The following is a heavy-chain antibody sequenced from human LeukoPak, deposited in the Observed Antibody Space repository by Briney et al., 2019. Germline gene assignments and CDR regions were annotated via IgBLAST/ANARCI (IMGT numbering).Heavy chain of an antibody. D-gene: IGHD3-3*01. CDR3: ARGQNRTYDFWSGPHQYYFDY. CDR1: GGSFSGYY. V-gene: IGHV4-34*01. Sequence: PSETLSLTCAVYGGSFSGYYWSWIRQPPGKGLEWIGEINHSGSTNYNPSLKSRVTISVDTSKNQFSLKLSSVTAADTAVYYCARGQNRTYDFWSGPHQYYFDYWGQGTLVTVSS. CDR2: INHSGST. J-gene: IGHJ4*02.